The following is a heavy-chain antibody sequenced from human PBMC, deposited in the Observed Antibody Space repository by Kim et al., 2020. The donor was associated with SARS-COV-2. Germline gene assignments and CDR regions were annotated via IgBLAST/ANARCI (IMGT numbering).Heavy chain of an antibody. CDR3: AKVRVVVTSVDAFDI. CDR1: GFTFSSYG. D-gene: IGHD2-21*02. CDR2: ISYDGSNK. Sequence: GGSLRLSCAASGFTFSSYGMHWVRQAPGKGLEWVAVISYDGSNKYYADSVKGRFTISRDNSKNTLYLQMNSLRAEDTAVYYCAKVRVVVTSVDAFDIWGQGTMVTVSS. V-gene: IGHV3-30*18. J-gene: IGHJ3*02.